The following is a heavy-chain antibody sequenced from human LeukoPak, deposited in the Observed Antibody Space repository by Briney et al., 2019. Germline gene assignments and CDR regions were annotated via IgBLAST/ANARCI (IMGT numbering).Heavy chain of an antibody. Sequence: GGSLRLSCAASGFTVSSNYMSWVRQAPGKGLEWVSVIYSGGSTYYADSVKGRFTISRDNSKNTLCLQMNSLRAEDTAVYYCARVLDEDTANDAFDIWGQGTMVTVSS. CDR1: GFTVSSNY. J-gene: IGHJ3*02. V-gene: IGHV3-66*01. CDR3: ARVLDEDTANDAFDI. CDR2: IYSGGST. D-gene: IGHD5-18*01.